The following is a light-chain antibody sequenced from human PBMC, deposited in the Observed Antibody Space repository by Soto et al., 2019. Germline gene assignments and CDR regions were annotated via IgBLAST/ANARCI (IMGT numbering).Light chain of an antibody. V-gene: IGKV3-15*01. CDR1: QSVSRD. CDR2: GAS. Sequence: EIVLGKSVATLCLCPGARATLSCRASQSVSRDLAWYQQKPGQAPRLLIHGASTRATGIPARFSGSGSGTEFTLTISSLQSEDFAVYYCQQYQNLPLFTLGQGAK. J-gene: IGKJ2*01. CDR3: QQYQNLPLFT.